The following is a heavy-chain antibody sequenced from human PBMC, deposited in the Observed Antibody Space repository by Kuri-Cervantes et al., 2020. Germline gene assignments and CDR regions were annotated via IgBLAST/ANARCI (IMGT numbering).Heavy chain of an antibody. CDR3: AKGFTPAMIRGAFDI. J-gene: IGHJ3*02. Sequence: GESLKISCEASGFTFSSYTMIWVRQAPGKGLEWVSSISNTSASIYYADSVKGRFTISRDNAKNSLYLQMNSLRAEDTALYYCAKGFTPAMIRGAFDIWGQGTMVTVSS. D-gene: IGHD2-2*01. CDR1: GFTFSSYT. CDR2: ISNTSASI. V-gene: IGHV3-21*04.